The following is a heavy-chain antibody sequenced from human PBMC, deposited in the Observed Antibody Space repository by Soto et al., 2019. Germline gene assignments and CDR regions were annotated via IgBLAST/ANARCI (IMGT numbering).Heavy chain of an antibody. CDR3: ARVKMVYTIDY. V-gene: IGHV4-59*01. CDR1: GGSISSYY. CDR2: IYYSGST. D-gene: IGHD2-8*01. J-gene: IGHJ4*02. Sequence: SGTLSLTFTVSGGSISSYYWSWIRQPPGKGLEWIGYIYYSGSTNYNPSLKSRVTISVDTSKNQFSLKLSSVTAADTAVYYCARVKMVYTIDYWGQGTLVTVSS.